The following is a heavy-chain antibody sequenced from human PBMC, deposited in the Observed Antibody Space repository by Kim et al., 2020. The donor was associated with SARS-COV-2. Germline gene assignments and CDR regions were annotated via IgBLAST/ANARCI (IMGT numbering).Heavy chain of an antibody. V-gene: IGHV3-30*18. CDR2: ISYDGSNK. CDR3: AKDVSIVVVPAATYDY. D-gene: IGHD2-2*01. Sequence: GGSLRLSCAASGFTFSSYGMHWVRQAPGKGLEWVAVISYDGSNKYYADSVKGRFTISRDNSKNTLYLQMNSLRAEDTAVYYCAKDVSIVVVPAATYDYWGQGTLVTVSS. J-gene: IGHJ4*02. CDR1: GFTFSSYG.